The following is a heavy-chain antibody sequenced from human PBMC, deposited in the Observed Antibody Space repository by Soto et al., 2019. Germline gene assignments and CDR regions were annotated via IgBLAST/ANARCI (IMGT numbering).Heavy chain of an antibody. V-gene: IGHV1-2*02. D-gene: IGHD3-3*01. J-gene: IGHJ6*02. Sequence: QVQLVQSGAEVKKPGASVKVSCKTSGYTFTAHCIHWVRQAPGQGLEWMGWINPNSGGTTYAQKFHARVTMTRDTSISTAYMELSGLTSDDTAVYYCASEDDLTRSYGLDVWGQGTTVTVSS. CDR1: GYTFTAHC. CDR3: ASEDDLTRSYGLDV. CDR2: INPNSGGT.